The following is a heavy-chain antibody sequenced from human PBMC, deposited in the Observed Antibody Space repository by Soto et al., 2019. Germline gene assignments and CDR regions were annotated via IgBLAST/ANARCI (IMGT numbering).Heavy chain of an antibody. J-gene: IGHJ6*02. CDR2: IIPIVGTA. CDR1: GGTFSSYA. CDR3: ASPTRVMEWSPYYCGMDV. Sequence: QVQLVQSGAEVKKPGSSVKVSCKASGGTFSSYAISWVRQAPGQGLEWMGGIIPIVGTANYAQKFQGRVTITADKTTNTAYMELSSLRSEDTAVYYWASPTRVMEWSPYYCGMDVWGQGTTVTVSS. V-gene: IGHV1-69*06. D-gene: IGHD3-3*01.